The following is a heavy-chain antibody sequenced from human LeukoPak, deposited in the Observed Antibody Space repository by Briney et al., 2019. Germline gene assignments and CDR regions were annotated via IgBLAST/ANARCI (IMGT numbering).Heavy chain of an antibody. Sequence: SETLSLTCAVYGGSFSGYYWSWIRQPPRKGLEWIGRIYTSGSTNYNPSLKSRVTMSVDTSKNQFSLKLSSVTAADTAVYYCARGPGSSWYLFDYWGQGTLVTVSS. CDR3: ARGPGSSWYLFDY. CDR1: GGSFSGYY. CDR2: IYTSGST. D-gene: IGHD6-13*01. J-gene: IGHJ4*02. V-gene: IGHV4-59*10.